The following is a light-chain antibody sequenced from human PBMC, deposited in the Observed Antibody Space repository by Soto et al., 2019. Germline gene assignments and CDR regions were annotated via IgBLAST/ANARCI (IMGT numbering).Light chain of an antibody. Sequence: DIQMTHSPSSLSASVGDRVTITCRASQSISSYLNWYQQKPGKAPKLLIYAASSLQSGVPSRFSGSGSGTDFTLSISSLQPEDFATYYCQQSYRPLTFGGGTKVEIK. CDR1: QSISSY. CDR2: AAS. J-gene: IGKJ4*01. CDR3: QQSYRPLT. V-gene: IGKV1-39*01.